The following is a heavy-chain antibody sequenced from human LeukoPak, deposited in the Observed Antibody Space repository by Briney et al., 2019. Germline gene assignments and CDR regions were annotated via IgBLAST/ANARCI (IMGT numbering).Heavy chain of an antibody. V-gene: IGHV5-51*01. CDR3: ARHSKEGSSTSGWFSALDY. CDR1: GYSFTTYW. J-gene: IGHJ4*02. CDR2: IYPADSDT. Sequence: GESLKISCKGSGYSFTTYWLGWVRQMPGKGLEWMGIIYPADSDTRYSPSFQGQVTISVDKSISTAYLQWSSLKASDTAMYCARHSKEGSSTSGWFSALDYWGQGTLVIVSS. D-gene: IGHD2-2*01.